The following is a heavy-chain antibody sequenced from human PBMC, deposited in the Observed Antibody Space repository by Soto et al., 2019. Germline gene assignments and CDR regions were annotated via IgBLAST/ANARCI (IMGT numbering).Heavy chain of an antibody. J-gene: IGHJ5*02. V-gene: IGHV4-59*08. CDR3: ARHGERTIRSLNWFDP. CDR2: ISYTGIT. D-gene: IGHD4-17*01. CDR1: AGSISNYY. Sequence: ASETLSLTCAVSAGSISNYYWSWIRQPPGKGLEWIGYISYTGITNYNPSLKSRVTISVDTSKKHFSLKLSSVTAADTAMYYCARHGERTIRSLNWFDPWGQGTLVTVSS.